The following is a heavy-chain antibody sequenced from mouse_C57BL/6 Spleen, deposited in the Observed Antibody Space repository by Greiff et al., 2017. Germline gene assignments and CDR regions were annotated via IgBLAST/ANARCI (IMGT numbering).Heavy chain of an antibody. CDR2: IDPSDSYT. J-gene: IGHJ2*01. CDR1: GYTFTSYW. Sequence: QVQLQQPGAELVKPGASVKLSCKASGYTFTSYWMQWVKQRPGQGLEWIGEIDPSDSYTNYNQKFKGKATLTVDTSSRTAYMQLSSLTSEDSAVYYCARRGSYSNYRYLDYWGQGTTLTVSS. V-gene: IGHV1-50*01. CDR3: ARRGSYSNYRYLDY. D-gene: IGHD2-5*01.